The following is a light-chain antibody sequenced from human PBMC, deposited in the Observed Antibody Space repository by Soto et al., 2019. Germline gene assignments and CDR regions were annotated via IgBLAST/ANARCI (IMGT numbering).Light chain of an antibody. Sequence: DTQMTHSPPSLSASHGDRVNITFRASQTVSSYLNWYQQKPGTAPQLLIYDKSNLQSGVPSRFSGRDFGTDFTLTISSLQPEDFATYYSPQSFTTPSFGQGTRVEIK. CDR2: DKS. J-gene: IGKJ5*01. CDR3: PQSFTTPS. CDR1: QTVSSY. V-gene: IGKV1-39*01.